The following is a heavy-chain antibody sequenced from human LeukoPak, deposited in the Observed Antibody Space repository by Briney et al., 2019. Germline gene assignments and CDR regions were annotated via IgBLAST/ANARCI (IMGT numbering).Heavy chain of an antibody. D-gene: IGHD2-21*02. CDR1: GFTVSSNY. J-gene: IGHJ6*02. CDR3: ARDPGDHYYYGMDV. CDR2: IYSGGST. Sequence: GGSLRLSCAASGFTVSSNYMSWVRQAPGKGLEWVSVIYSGGSTYYADSVRGRFTISRDNSKNTLYPQMNRLRAADTAVYYCARDPGDHYYYGMDVWGQGTTVTVSS. V-gene: IGHV3-66*01.